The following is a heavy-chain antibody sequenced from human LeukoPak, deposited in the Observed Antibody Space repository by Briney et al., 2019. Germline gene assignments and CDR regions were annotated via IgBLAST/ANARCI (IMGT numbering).Heavy chain of an antibody. CDR2: IKQDGSET. J-gene: IGHJ4*02. CDR1: GFTFTRYW. Sequence: GGSLRLSCAASGFTFTRYWMSWVRQAPGRGLEWVANIKQDGSETHYADSVKGRFTISRDTSKNTLYLQMNSLRAEDTAVYYCAKTRGVDWSYDYWGQGTLVTVSS. CDR3: AKTRGVDWSYDY. V-gene: IGHV3-7*03. D-gene: IGHD3-9*01.